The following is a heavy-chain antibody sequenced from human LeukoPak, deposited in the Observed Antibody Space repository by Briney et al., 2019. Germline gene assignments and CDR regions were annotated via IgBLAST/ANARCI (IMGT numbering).Heavy chain of an antibody. CDR1: GFTFSSYW. CDR3: AKDLRLLLWFGELFSGFDY. Sequence: GGSLRLSCAASGFTFSSYWMSWVRQAPGKGLEWVAVISYDGSNKYYADSVKGRFTISRDNSKNTLYLQMNSLRAEDTAVYYCAKDLRLLLWFGELFSGFDYWGQGTLVTVFS. J-gene: IGHJ4*02. CDR2: ISYDGSNK. D-gene: IGHD3-10*01. V-gene: IGHV3-30*18.